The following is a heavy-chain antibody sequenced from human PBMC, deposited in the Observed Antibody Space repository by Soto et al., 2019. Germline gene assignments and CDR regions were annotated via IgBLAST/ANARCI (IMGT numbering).Heavy chain of an antibody. CDR3: ARGGCSGGSCYWGY. Sequence: QVQLVQSGAEVKKPGASVKVSCKASGYTFTSYAMHWVRQAPGQRLDWMGWINAGNGNTKYSQKFQGRVTITRDTSASTAYMELSSLRSEDTAVYYCARGGCSGGSCYWGYWGQGTLVTVSS. J-gene: IGHJ4*02. CDR2: INAGNGNT. CDR1: GYTFTSYA. D-gene: IGHD2-15*01. V-gene: IGHV1-3*01.